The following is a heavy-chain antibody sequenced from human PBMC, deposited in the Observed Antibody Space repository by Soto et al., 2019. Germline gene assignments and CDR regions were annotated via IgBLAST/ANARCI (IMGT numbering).Heavy chain of an antibody. D-gene: IGHD3-10*01. CDR2: ISGSGGST. V-gene: IGHV3-23*01. CDR1: EFTFSIYA. J-gene: IGHJ4*02. Sequence: EVQLLESGGGLVQPGGSLRLSCAAAEFTFSIYAMSWVRQAPGKGLEWVSAISGSGGSTYYADSVKGRFTISRDNSKNTLRLQRNSLRADDTAVYYCAKATRGGAATLIRDYWGQGTLVTVSS. CDR3: AKATRGGAATLIRDY.